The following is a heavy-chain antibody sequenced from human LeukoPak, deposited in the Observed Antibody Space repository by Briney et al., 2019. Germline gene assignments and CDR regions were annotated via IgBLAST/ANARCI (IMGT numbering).Heavy chain of an antibody. CDR2: SGSGGST. D-gene: IGHD6-13*01. J-gene: IGHJ4*02. V-gene: IGHV3-23*01. Sequence: GGSPRLSCAASGFTFSNYAMSWSARLQGRGWSGSQLSGSGGSTYYADSVKGRVTISRDTSKNTLFLQMNSLRAEDTAVYYCASTPVIAGAGAHFDYWGQGSLVTVSS. CDR3: ASTPVIAGAGAHFDY. CDR1: GFTFSNYA.